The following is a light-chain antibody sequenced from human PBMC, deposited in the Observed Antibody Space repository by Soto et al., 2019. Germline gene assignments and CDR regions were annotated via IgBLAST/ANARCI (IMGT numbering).Light chain of an antibody. CDR1: QSVSSY. J-gene: IGKJ4*01. V-gene: IGKV3-11*01. Sequence: EIVLTQSPATLSLSPGERATLSCRASQSVSSYLAWYQQKPGQAPRLLIYDASNRATGIPARFSGSRSGTDFTLTITSLEPEDFAVYYCQHRSNWLAFGGGTKVESK. CDR3: QHRSNWLA. CDR2: DAS.